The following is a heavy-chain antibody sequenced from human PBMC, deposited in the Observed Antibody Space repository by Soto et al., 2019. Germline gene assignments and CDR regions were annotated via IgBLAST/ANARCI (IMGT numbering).Heavy chain of an antibody. CDR2: IKHSGSS. V-gene: IGHV4-34*01. CDR3: ARGGSSDWQVALDI. J-gene: IGHJ3*02. CDR1: AGSFSHYY. D-gene: IGHD6-19*01. Sequence: ASETLSLTCAVYAGSFSHYYWNWIRQSPGKGLEWIGKIKHSGSSNYNPSLRSRVSISVDMSKNQFSLRLTSVTVADTAVYYCARGGSSDWQVALDIWGQGTMVTVSS.